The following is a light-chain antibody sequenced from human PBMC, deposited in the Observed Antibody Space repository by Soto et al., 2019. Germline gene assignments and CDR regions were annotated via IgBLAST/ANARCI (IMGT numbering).Light chain of an antibody. V-gene: IGLV2-14*01. CDR3: SSYTSSNTFYV. CDR2: QVS. Sequence: QSALTQPASVSGSPGQSITISCTGTSSDVGGYYYVSWYQHHPGKAPKLMIYQVSNRPSGVSNRFSGSKSGNTASLTISGLQAEDEADYYCSSYTSSNTFYVFGTGTKVPS. J-gene: IGLJ1*01. CDR1: SSDVGGYYY.